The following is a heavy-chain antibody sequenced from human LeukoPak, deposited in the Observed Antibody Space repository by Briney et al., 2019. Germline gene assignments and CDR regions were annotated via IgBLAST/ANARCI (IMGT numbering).Heavy chain of an antibody. Sequence: SETLSLTCAVSGGSISSGGYSWSWIRQPPGKGLEWIGYIYHSGSTYYNPSLKSRVTISVDTSKNQFSLKLSSVTAADTAVYYCARVSRYCSSTSCYLKDGMDVWGQGTTVTVSS. CDR3: ARVSRYCSSTSCYLKDGMDV. CDR1: GGSISSGGYS. V-gene: IGHV4-30-2*01. D-gene: IGHD2-2*01. J-gene: IGHJ6*02. CDR2: IYHSGST.